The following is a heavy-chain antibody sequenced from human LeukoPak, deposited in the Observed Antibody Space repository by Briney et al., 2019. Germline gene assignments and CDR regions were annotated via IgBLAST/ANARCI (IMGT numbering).Heavy chain of an antibody. CDR1: GGTFSSYA. V-gene: IGHV1-69*05. D-gene: IGHD6-13*01. J-gene: IGHJ4*02. Sequence: GSSVKVSCKASGGTFSSYAISWVRQAPGQGLEWMGGIIPIFGTANYAQKFQGRVTITTDESTSTAYMELSSLRSEDTAVYYCASSSSSWGPLDYWGQGTLVTVSS. CDR3: ASSSSSWGPLDY. CDR2: IIPIFGTA.